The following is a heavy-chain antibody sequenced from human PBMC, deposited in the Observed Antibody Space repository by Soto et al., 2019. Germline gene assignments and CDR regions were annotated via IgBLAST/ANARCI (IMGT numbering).Heavy chain of an antibody. D-gene: IGHD6-13*01. CDR2: IGTAGDT. CDR3: AREPYSSSWYYYGMDV. Sequence: PGGSLRLSCAASGFTFSSYDMHWVRQATGKGLEWVSAIGTAGDTYYPGSVKGRFTIPRENAKNSLYLQMNSLRAEDTAVYYCAREPYSSSWYYYGMDVWGQGTTVTVSS. V-gene: IGHV3-13*01. CDR1: GFTFSSYD. J-gene: IGHJ6*02.